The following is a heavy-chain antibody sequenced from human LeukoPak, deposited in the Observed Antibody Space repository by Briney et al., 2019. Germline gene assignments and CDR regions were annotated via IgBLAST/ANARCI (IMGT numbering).Heavy chain of an antibody. CDR1: GFTFINYA. D-gene: IGHD2-21*02. CDR2: ISGSGDST. V-gene: IGHV3-23*01. Sequence: GGSLRLSCAASGFTFINYAMTWVRQAPGKGLEWVSAISGSGDSTFNADSVKGRFTISRDNSKNTLYLQMNSLRAEDTAVYYCAKESLRVTSFDYWGQGTLVTVSS. CDR3: AKESLRVTSFDY. J-gene: IGHJ4*02.